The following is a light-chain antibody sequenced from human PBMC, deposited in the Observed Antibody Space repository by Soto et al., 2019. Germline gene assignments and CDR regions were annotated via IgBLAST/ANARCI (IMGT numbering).Light chain of an antibody. CDR1: QSVHNY. J-gene: IGKJ1*01. V-gene: IGKV3-11*01. CDR3: QQRSSWPRT. Sequence: EIVLTQSPATLSLSPGERATLSCRASQSVHNYLAWYQQRRGQAPRLLIYEASNRATGIPARFSASGSGADFTLTISSLEPEDFAVYYCQQRSSWPRTFGQGTKVDI. CDR2: EAS.